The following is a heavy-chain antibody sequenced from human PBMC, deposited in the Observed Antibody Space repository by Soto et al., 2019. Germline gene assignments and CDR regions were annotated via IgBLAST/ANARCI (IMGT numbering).Heavy chain of an antibody. V-gene: IGHV3-23*01. D-gene: IGHD3-22*01. CDR3: AIAFFHYYDSSGYYSGYWYFDL. J-gene: IGHJ2*01. Sequence: GGSLRLSCAASGFTFSSYAMSWVRQAPGKGLEWVSAISGSGGSTYYADSVKGRFTISRDNSKNTLYLQMNSLRAEVTAVYYCAIAFFHYYDSSGYYSGYWYFDLWGRGTLVTVSS. CDR1: GFTFSSYA. CDR2: ISGSGGST.